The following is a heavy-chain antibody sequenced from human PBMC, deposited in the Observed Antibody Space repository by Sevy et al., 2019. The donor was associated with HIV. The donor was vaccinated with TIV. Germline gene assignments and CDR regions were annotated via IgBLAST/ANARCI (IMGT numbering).Heavy chain of an antibody. J-gene: IGHJ6*02. CDR3: VRAPRDSSSWYTYYYYGMDV. V-gene: IGHV3-7*01. CDR1: GFTFSSYW. CDR2: IKQDGSEK. D-gene: IGHD6-13*01. Sequence: GGSLRLSCAASGFTFSSYWMSWVRQAPGKGLEWVANIKQDGSEKYYVDSVKGRFTISRDNAKNSLYLQMNRLRAEDTAVYYCVRAPRDSSSWYTYYYYGMDVWGQGTTVTVSS.